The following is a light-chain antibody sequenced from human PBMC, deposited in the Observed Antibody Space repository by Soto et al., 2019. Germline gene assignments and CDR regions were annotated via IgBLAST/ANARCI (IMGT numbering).Light chain of an antibody. V-gene: IGLV2-14*01. CDR1: SSDVGFYND. CDR3: TSYPTIIPPPVV. CDR2: DVS. J-gene: IGLJ2*01. Sequence: QSALTQPAYVSGSPGQSITMSCAGTSSDVGFYNDVSGYQQHPGKAPKLIIYDVSNRPSGVSKRFSGSKSGDTASLTISGLQAEDEADYYCTSYPTIIPPPVVFGGGTKLTVL.